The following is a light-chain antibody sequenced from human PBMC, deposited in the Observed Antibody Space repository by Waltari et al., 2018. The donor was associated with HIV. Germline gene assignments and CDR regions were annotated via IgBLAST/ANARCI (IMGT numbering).Light chain of an antibody. Sequence: SSELTQDPAVSVALGQTVRITCQGDSLRSNYASWYQQKPGQAPVLVIFGKNNRPSGVPDRLSGSSSGNTVSLTSTGALAEDEADYFCNSRDSSGNHHVGVGGGTKLTVL. V-gene: IGLV3-19*01. J-gene: IGLJ2*01. CDR1: SLRSNY. CDR3: NSRDSSGNHHVG. CDR2: GKN.